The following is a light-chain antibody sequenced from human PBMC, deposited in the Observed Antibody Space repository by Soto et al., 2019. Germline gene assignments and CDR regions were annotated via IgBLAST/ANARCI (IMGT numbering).Light chain of an antibody. V-gene: IGKV1-39*01. Sequence: DIQMTQSPSSLSASVGDRVNITCRASQSISTYLNWYQHKPGKAPKLLIYAASSLQSGVPSRFSGSGSGTDFTLTISSLQPEDFATYYCQQSYSSPRTFGEGTKLEIK. CDR3: QQSYSSPRT. J-gene: IGKJ2*01. CDR2: AAS. CDR1: QSISTY.